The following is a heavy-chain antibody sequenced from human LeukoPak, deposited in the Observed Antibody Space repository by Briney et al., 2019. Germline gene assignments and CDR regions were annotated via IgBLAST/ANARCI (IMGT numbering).Heavy chain of an antibody. Sequence: PGGSLRLSCAVSGFSFADEYMSWIRQAPGQGLEWVSYISNTGSYTNYADSVEGRFTISRDNTENSLYLQMNSLRAEDTAVYYCASARESCIGSTCYEYFHHWGQGTPLRVSS. CDR1: GFSFADEY. CDR3: ASARESCIGSTCYEYFHH. J-gene: IGHJ1*01. V-gene: IGHV3-11*03. D-gene: IGHD3-22*01. CDR2: ISNTGSYT.